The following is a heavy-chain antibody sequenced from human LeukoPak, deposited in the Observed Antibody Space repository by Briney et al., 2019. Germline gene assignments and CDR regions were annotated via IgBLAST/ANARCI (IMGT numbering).Heavy chain of an antibody. V-gene: IGHV3-23*01. J-gene: IGHJ6*02. CDR1: GFTFSSYA. Sequence: GGSLRLSCAASGFTFSSYAMSWVRQAPGKGLEWVSAISGSGGSTYYADSVKGRFTISRDNSKNTLYLQMNSLRAGDTAVYYCAKDQGRSSWYRLDYYYYGMDVWGQGTTVTVSS. CDR3: AKDQGRSSWYRLDYYYYGMDV. CDR2: ISGSGGST. D-gene: IGHD6-13*01.